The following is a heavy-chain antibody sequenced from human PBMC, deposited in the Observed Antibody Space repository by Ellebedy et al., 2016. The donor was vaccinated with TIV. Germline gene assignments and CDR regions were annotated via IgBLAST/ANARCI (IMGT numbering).Heavy chain of an antibody. D-gene: IGHD2-2*01. CDR3: AKHDYCSITACPFDY. Sequence: GESLKISXAASGFSFSSYGMTWVRQAPGKGLEWVSVISGSGETTYYADSVKGRFTISRDNSKNTLYMQMNSLRADDTAVYYCAKHDYCSITACPFDYWGQGTLVPVSS. CDR1: GFSFSSYG. J-gene: IGHJ4*02. CDR2: ISGSGETT. V-gene: IGHV3-23*01.